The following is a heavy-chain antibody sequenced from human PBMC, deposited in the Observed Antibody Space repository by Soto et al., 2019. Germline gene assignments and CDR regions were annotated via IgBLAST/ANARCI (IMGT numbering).Heavy chain of an antibody. J-gene: IGHJ3*02. CDR3: ARDFGGESGAFDI. V-gene: IGHV4-31*03. D-gene: IGHD3-16*01. CDR1: GGSISSGGYY. Sequence: QVQLQESGPGLVKPSQTLSLTCTVSGGSISSGGYYWSWIRQHPGKGLEWIGYIYYSGSTYYTPSIKSRVTISVDTSKNQFSLKLSSVTAADTDVYYCARDFGGESGAFDICGQGTMVTVSS. CDR2: IYYSGST.